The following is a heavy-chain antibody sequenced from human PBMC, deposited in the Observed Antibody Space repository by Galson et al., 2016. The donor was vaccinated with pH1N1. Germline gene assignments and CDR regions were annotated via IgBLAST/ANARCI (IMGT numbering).Heavy chain of an antibody. D-gene: IGHD3-10*01. Sequence: SVKVSCKASGGTLSRHTISWVRQAPGQGLEWMGRIHPIVGITTYAQKLQGRVTIMADRFMSTASMELSGLTSDDTAVYYCATETGSSWMDVWDQGTTVTVSS. V-gene: IGHV1-69*02. CDR3: ATETGSSWMDV. CDR1: GGTLSRHT. J-gene: IGHJ6*02. CDR2: IHPIVGIT.